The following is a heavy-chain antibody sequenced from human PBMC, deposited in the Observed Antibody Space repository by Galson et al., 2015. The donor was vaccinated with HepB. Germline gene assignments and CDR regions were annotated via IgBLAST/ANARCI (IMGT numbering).Heavy chain of an antibody. D-gene: IGHD2-21*01. V-gene: IGHV7-4-1*02. CDR3: ARDLGPMWGFLRLPFDS. Sequence: SVKVSCKASGNSFNYYAINWVRQAPGQGLEWMGWINTTNGNPTYAQDFAGRFVFSLDTSVSTTFLQISGLKTEDTAVYYCARDLGPMWGFLRLPFDSWGQGTLVTVSS. CDR2: INTTNGNP. CDR1: GNSFNYYA. J-gene: IGHJ4*02.